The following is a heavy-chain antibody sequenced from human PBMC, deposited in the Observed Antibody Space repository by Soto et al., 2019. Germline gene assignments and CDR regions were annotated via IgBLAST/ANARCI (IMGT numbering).Heavy chain of an antibody. CDR3: AKDQYSGYDYFLDY. CDR2: ISGSGGST. D-gene: IGHD5-12*01. CDR1: GFTFSSYA. Sequence: GGSLRLSCAASGFTFSSYAMSWVRQAPGKGLEWVSAISGSGGSTYYADSVKGRFTISRDNSKNTLYLQMNSLRAEDTAVYYCAKDQYSGYDYFLDYWGQGTLVTVS. J-gene: IGHJ4*02. V-gene: IGHV3-23*01.